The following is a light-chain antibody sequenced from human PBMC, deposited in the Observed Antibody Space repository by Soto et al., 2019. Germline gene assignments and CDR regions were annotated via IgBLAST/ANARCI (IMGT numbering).Light chain of an antibody. V-gene: IGKV3-11*01. CDR3: QQRNNWPWT. CDR2: DAS. Sequence: EIVLTQSPATLSLSPGERATLSCRASQSGYNYLAWYQLKPGQAPRLLIYDASNRAAGIPARFGASGSATDFTLTISSLEPEDFAFYYCQQRNNWPWTFGQGTKVEIK. CDR1: QSGYNY. J-gene: IGKJ1*01.